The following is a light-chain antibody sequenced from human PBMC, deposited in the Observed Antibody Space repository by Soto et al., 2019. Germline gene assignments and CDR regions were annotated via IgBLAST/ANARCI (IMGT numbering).Light chain of an antibody. CDR2: GAS. CDR1: QSVSSY. CDR3: QQYGNSAWT. V-gene: IGKV3-15*01. Sequence: EIVMTQSPATLTVSPGERATLSCRASQSVSSYLAWYQQKPGQAPRLLIYGASTRATGIPARFSGSGSGTEFTLTISSLEPEDFAVYYCQQYGNSAWTVGQGTKVDIK. J-gene: IGKJ1*01.